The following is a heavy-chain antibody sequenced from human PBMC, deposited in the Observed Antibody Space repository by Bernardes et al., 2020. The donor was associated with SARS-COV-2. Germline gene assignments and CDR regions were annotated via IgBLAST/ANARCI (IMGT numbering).Heavy chain of an antibody. V-gene: IGHV3-30*18. CDR2: ISYDGSNK. CDR3: AKDHARYFDWFIYDY. CDR1: GFTFSSYG. D-gene: IGHD3-9*01. Sequence: GGSLRLSCAASGFTFSSYGMHWVRQAPGKGLEWVAVISYDGSNKYYADSVKGRFTISRDNSKNTLYLQMNSLRAEDTAVYYCAKDHARYFDWFIYDYWGQGTLVTVSS. J-gene: IGHJ4*02.